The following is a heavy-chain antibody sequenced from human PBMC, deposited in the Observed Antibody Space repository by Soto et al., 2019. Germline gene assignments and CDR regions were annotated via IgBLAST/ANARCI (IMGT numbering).Heavy chain of an antibody. J-gene: IGHJ4*02. CDR1: GGSISSGDYY. CDR2: IYYSGST. Sequence: QVQLQESGPGLVKPSQTLSLTCTVSGGSISSGDYYWSWIRQPPGKGLEWIGYIYYSGSTYYNPSLKSRVTIAVPTTKDQFALELGSVTAADTAVYYCARGSYYYDSSGYSHYWGQGTLVTVSS. V-gene: IGHV4-30-4*01. D-gene: IGHD3-22*01. CDR3: ARGSYYYDSSGYSHY.